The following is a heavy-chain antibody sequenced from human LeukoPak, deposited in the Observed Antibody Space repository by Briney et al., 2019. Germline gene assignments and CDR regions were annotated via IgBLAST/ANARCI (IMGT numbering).Heavy chain of an antibody. CDR2: IYYSGST. J-gene: IGHJ2*01. CDR3: ARDRGPGDWYFDL. CDR1: GGSISSSSYY. D-gene: IGHD3-10*01. Sequence: SETLSLTCTVSGGSISSSSYYWGWIRQPPGKGLEWIGSIYYSGSTYYNPSLKSRVTISVDTSKNQFSLKLSSVTAADTAVYYCARDRGPGDWYFDLWGRGTLVTVSS. V-gene: IGHV4-39*07.